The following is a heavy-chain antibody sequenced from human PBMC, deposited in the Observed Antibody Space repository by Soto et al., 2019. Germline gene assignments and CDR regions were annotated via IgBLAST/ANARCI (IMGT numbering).Heavy chain of an antibody. CDR2: ISYDGSNT. CDR3: AKGAGDRLSLGMDV. Sequence: LRLSCAASGFSISDYGMEWVRQAPGKGLEWVALISYDGSNTYYADSVKGRFTISRDNSKDTLFLQMTGLRREDTAVYYCAKGAGDRLSLGMDVWGQGTTVTVSS. J-gene: IGHJ6*02. D-gene: IGHD1-26*01. CDR1: GFSISDYG. V-gene: IGHV3-30*18.